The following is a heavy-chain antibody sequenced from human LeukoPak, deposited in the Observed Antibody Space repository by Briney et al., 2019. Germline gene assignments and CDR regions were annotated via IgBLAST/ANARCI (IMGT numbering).Heavy chain of an antibody. D-gene: IGHD3-22*01. J-gene: IGHJ4*02. CDR1: GGTFSSYA. Sequence: ASVKVSCKASGGTFSSYAISWVRQAPGQGLEWMGRIIPILGIANYAQKFQGRVTITADKSTSTAYMELSSLRSEDTAVYYCARNGRYYYDSSGAFDYWGQGTLVTVSS. V-gene: IGHV1-69*04. CDR2: IIPILGIA. CDR3: ARNGRYYYDSSGAFDY.